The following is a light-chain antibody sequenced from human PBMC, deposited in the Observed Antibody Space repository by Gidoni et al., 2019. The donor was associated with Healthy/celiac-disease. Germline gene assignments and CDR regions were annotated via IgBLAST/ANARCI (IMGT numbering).Light chain of an antibody. CDR2: RKN. V-gene: IGLV1-47*01. CDR1: SSNIGSNY. Sequence: QSVLTQPPSASGNPGQRVTISCSGSSSNIGSNYVYWYQQLPGTAPKLLIYRKNQRPSGVPARFSGSKSGTSASLAISGLRSEDEADYYCAAWDDSLSGRGVFGGGTKLTVL. J-gene: IGLJ2*01. CDR3: AAWDDSLSGRGV.